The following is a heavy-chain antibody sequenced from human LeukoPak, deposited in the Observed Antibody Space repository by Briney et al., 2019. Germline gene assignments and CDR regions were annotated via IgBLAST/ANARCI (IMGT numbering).Heavy chain of an antibody. CDR2: ISAYNGNT. D-gene: IGHD1-26*01. V-gene: IGHV1-18*01. CDR1: GYTFTSYG. J-gene: IGHJ4*02. CDR3: ARSHSGSYYGGDDY. Sequence: GASVKVSCKASGYTFTSYGISWVRQAPGQGLEWMGWISAYNGNTNYAQKLQGRVTMTTDTSTSTAYMALRSLRSDDTAVYYCARSHSGSYYGGDDYWGQGTPVTVSS.